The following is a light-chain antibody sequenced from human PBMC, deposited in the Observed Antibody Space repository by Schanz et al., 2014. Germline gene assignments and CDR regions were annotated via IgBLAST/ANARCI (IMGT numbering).Light chain of an antibody. V-gene: IGKV3D-15*01. Sequence: VMTQSPATLSVSPGESATLSCRASQSVSSNLAWFQQKPGQAPSVIISGASTRATGIPDRFSGSGSGTEFTLPISSLQSEDFAVYYCQQYNNWPPITFGQGTRLEIK. J-gene: IGKJ5*01. CDR3: QQYNNWPPIT. CDR1: QSVSSN. CDR2: GAS.